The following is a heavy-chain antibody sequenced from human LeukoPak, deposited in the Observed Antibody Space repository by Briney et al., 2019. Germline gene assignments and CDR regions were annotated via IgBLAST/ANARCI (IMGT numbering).Heavy chain of an antibody. V-gene: IGHV4-61*02. J-gene: IGHJ4*02. CDR3: ARASYSYDISGWVPFDY. CDR1: GGSISSGSYY. CDR2: IYTSGST. Sequence: PSETLSLTCTVSGGSISSGSYYWSWIRQPAGKGLEWIVRIYTSGSTTYNPSLKSRVTISGDTSENQFSLRLSSVTAADTAVYYCARASYSYDISGWVPFDYWGQGTLVTVSS. D-gene: IGHD3-22*01.